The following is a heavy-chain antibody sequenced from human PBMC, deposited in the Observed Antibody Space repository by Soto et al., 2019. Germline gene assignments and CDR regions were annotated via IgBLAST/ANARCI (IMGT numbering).Heavy chain of an antibody. Sequence: SGPTLVNPTQTLTLTRTFSGFSLGTSGEGVGWIRQPPRKALEWLATLYWDGDKRYSPSLRSRLTISKDTSESQVVLTMTNMDAADTATYFCAHRKRTITVATYFDYWGLGSLVTVSS. CDR2: LYWDGDK. CDR3: AHRKRTITVATYFDY. J-gene: IGHJ4*02. CDR1: GFSLGTSGEG. D-gene: IGHD1-7*01. V-gene: IGHV2-5*02.